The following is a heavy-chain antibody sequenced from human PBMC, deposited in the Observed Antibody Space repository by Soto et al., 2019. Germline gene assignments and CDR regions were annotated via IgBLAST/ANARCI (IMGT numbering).Heavy chain of an antibody. CDR3: AKGRKSSGYYFYFDY. CDR2: ISGSGGST. J-gene: IGHJ4*02. D-gene: IGHD3-22*01. Sequence: GGSLRLSCAASGFTFSSYAMSWVRQAPGKGLEWVSAISGSGGSTYYADSVKGRFTISRDNSKNTLYLQMNSLRAEDTAVYYCAKGRKSSGYYFYFDYWGQGTLVTVSS. CDR1: GFTFSSYA. V-gene: IGHV3-23*01.